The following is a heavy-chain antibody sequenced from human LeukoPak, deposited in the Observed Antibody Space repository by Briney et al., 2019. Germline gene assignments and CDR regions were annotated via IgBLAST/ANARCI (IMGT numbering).Heavy chain of an antibody. V-gene: IGHV4-39*07. CDR1: GGSISSSSYY. D-gene: IGHD2-15*01. J-gene: IGHJ3*02. CDR3: ARDLVGSVVAATVAFDI. CDR2: IYYSGST. Sequence: SETLSLTCTVSGGSISSSSYYWGWIRQPPGKGLEWIGSIYYSGSTYYNPSLKSRVTISVDTSKNQFSLKLSSVTAADTAVYYCARDLVGSVVAATVAFDIWGQGTMVTVSS.